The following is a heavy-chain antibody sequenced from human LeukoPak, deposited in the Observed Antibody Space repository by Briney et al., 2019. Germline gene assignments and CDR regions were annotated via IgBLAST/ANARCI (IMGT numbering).Heavy chain of an antibody. D-gene: IGHD4-11*01. V-gene: IGHV4-34*01. CDR1: GGSFSGYY. Sequence: SETLSLTCAVYGGSFSGYYWSWIRQPPGKGLGWIGEINHSGSTNYNPSLKSRVTISVDTSKNQFSLKLSSVTAADTAVYYCASSPNDYSNYWGQGTLVTVSS. J-gene: IGHJ4*02. CDR2: INHSGST. CDR3: ASSPNDYSNY.